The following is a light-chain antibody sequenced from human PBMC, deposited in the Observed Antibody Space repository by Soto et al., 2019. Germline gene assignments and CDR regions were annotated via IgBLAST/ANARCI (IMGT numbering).Light chain of an antibody. Sequence: QFALTQSPSASASLGASVKLTCTLSSGHGNYVIAWHQQQPEKGPRYLMKVKSDGSHNKGDEIPDRFSGSSSGAERYLAISSLQSEDEADYYCQTWDTGIVVFGGGTKLTVL. J-gene: IGLJ2*01. CDR2: VKSDGSH. CDR3: QTWDTGIVV. CDR1: SGHGNYV. V-gene: IGLV4-69*01.